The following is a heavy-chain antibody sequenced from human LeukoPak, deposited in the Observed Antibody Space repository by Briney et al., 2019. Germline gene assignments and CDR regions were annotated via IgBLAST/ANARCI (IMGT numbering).Heavy chain of an antibody. J-gene: IGHJ4*02. V-gene: IGHV3-23*01. Sequence: GGSLRLSCAASGFTFSSYGMHWVRQAPGKGLEWVSAISGNGRDTYYTDSVKGRFTISRDNSKNTLYLQVHSLRAEDTAIYYCARAAAVCSSTSCYGHYWGQGTLVTVSS. CDR1: GFTFSSYG. CDR3: ARAAAVCSSTSCYGHY. CDR2: ISGNGRDT. D-gene: IGHD2-2*01.